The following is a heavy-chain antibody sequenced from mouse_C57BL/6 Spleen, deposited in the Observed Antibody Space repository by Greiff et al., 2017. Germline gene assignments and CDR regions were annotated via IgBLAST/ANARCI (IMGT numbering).Heavy chain of an antibody. CDR1: GFTFSSYA. J-gene: IGHJ1*03. CDR2: ISSGGDYI. D-gene: IGHD1-1*02. Sequence: EVQGVESGEGLVKPGGSLKLSCAASGFTFSSYAMSWVRQTPEKRLEWVAYISSGGDYIYYADTVKGRFTISRDNARNTLYLQMSSLKSEDTAMXYCTRDKGGSWYFDVWGTGTTVTVSS. V-gene: IGHV5-9-1*02. CDR3: TRDKGGSWYFDV.